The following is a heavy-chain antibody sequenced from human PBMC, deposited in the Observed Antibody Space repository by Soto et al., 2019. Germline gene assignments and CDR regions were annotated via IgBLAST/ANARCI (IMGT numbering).Heavy chain of an antibody. J-gene: IGHJ4*02. CDR2: IGGSGGST. CDR3: AKVGVVATIHYFDY. Sequence: GGSLRLSCAASGFTFSSYAMSWVRQAPGKGLEWVSAIGGSGGSTYYADSGKGGFTISRDNSKITLFLQMNSLRAEDTALYYCAKVGVVATIHYFDYWGQGTLVTVSS. CDR1: GFTFSSYA. D-gene: IGHD5-12*01. V-gene: IGHV3-23*01.